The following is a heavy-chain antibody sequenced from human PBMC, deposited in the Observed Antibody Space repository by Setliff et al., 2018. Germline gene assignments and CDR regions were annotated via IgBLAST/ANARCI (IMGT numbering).Heavy chain of an antibody. Sequence: GGSLRLSCAASGLTFSSYGMYWVRQAPGKGLEWVAVLWYDGSNKNYADSVKARLTIPRDNAKNSLYLQMNSLRVEDTSVYYCARGYYIPRGSHIVAYYYMDVWGKGTPVTVSS. CDR1: GLTFSSYG. D-gene: IGHD3-3*01. J-gene: IGHJ6*03. CDR2: LWYDGSNK. V-gene: IGHV3-33*01. CDR3: ARGYYIPRGSHIVAYYYMDV.